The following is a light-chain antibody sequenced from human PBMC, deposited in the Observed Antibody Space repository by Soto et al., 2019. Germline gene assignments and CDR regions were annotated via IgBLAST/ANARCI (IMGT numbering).Light chain of an antibody. CDR2: YNN. CDR1: NSNIGSNA. Sequence: QSVLTQPPSASGTPWQRVTISCSGSNSNIGSNAVTWYQQLPGMAPKLLIYYNNQRPSGVPDRFSGSKSGTSASLAISGLQSEDEADYYCAAWDDSLIGAVFGTGTKLTVL. CDR3: AAWDDSLIGAV. V-gene: IGLV1-44*01. J-gene: IGLJ1*01.